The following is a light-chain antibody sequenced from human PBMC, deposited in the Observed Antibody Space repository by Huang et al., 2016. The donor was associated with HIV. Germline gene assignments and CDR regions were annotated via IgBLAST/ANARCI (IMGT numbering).Light chain of an antibody. CDR2: AAS. CDR3: QQLNSFPRT. V-gene: IGKV1-9*01. J-gene: IGKJ1*01. CDR1: QGISSY. Sequence: IQLTQSPSSLSASVGDRVTITCRASQGISSYLAWYQQKPGTAPKLLIYAASTLQSGVPSRFSGSGSGTDVTLTISSLQPEDFATYFCQQLNSFPRTFGQGTKVEIK.